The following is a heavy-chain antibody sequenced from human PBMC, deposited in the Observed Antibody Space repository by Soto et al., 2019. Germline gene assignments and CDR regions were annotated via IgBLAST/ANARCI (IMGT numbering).Heavy chain of an antibody. V-gene: IGHV3-30*03. CDR2: ISYDGSNK. D-gene: IGHD2-21*02. J-gene: IGHJ4*02. CDR3: VCFECGRTAVVTAMEANDY. CDR1: GFTFSHYG. Sequence: HPGGSLRLSCAASGFTFSHYGIHWVRPAPGKGLEWLAVISYDGSNKHYADSVKGRFTISRDNAKNTLYLQMSSLRVEDTALYYCVCFECGRTAVVTAMEANDYWGQGTLVTVSA.